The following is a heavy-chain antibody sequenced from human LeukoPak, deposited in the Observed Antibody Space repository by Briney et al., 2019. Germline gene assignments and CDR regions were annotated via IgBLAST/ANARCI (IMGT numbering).Heavy chain of an antibody. CDR2: IKQDESEK. J-gene: IGHJ4*02. V-gene: IGHV3-7*01. Sequence: GSLRLSCAASGLTFSNYWMSWVRQAPGKGLQWVANIKQDESEKYYVDSVKGRFTISRDNAKNSLYLQMNSLRAEDTAVYYCATSPPHMTTYLDYWFDYWGQGTLVTVSS. CDR1: GLTFSNYW. CDR3: ATSPPHMTTYLDYWFDY. D-gene: IGHD3/OR15-3a*01.